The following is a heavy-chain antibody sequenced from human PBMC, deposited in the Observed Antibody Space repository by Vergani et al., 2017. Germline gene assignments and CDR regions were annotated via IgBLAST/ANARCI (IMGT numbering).Heavy chain of an antibody. V-gene: IGHV3-23*04. CDR3: AKARYDFWSGNDYYYMDV. CDR2: ISGSGSST. CDR1: GFTVSTDY. J-gene: IGHJ6*03. D-gene: IGHD3-3*01. Sequence: EVQLVESGGGLVQPGGSLTLSCAASGFTVSTDYFSWVRQAPGKGLEWVSVISGSGSSTYYADSVKGRFTISRDNSKNTLYLQMNSLRAEDTAVYYCAKARYDFWSGNDYYYMDVWGKGTTVTVSS.